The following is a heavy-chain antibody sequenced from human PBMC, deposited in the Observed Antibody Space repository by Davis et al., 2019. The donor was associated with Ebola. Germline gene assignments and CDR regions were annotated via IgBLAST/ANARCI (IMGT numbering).Heavy chain of an antibody. CDR2: IYPGDFDS. Sequence: GESLKISCKGSRYSFTSHWIGWVRQMPGKGLEWMGLIYPGDFDSRYRPSFQGQVTISVDKSISAAYLQWSSLKASDSGTYYCVRRPSLVGAPFDYWGQGTLVTVSS. D-gene: IGHD1-26*01. CDR3: VRRPSLVGAPFDY. CDR1: RYSFTSHW. V-gene: IGHV5-51*01. J-gene: IGHJ4*02.